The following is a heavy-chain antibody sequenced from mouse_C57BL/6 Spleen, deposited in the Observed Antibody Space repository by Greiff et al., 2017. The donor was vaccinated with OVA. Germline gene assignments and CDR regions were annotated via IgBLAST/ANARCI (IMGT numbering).Heavy chain of an antibody. CDR3: ARGAYDYSWFSY. J-gene: IGHJ3*01. V-gene: IGHV1-72*01. CDR1: GYTFTSYW. Sequence: QVQLQQPGAELVKPGASVKLSCKASGYTFTSYWMHWVKQRPGRGLEWIGRIDPNSGGTKYNEKFKSKATLTVDKPSSTAYMQLSILASEDSAVYYCARGAYDYSWFSYWGQGTLVTVST. CDR2: IDPNSGGT. D-gene: IGHD2-4*01.